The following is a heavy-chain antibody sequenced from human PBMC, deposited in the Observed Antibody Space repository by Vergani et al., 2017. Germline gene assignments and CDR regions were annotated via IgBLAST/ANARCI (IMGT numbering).Heavy chain of an antibody. Sequence: QVQLVQSGAEVKKPGASVKVSCKASGYTFTSYGISWVRQAPGQGLEWMGWISAYNGNTNYAQKLKGRVTMTTDTSTSTAYMELRSLRSDDTAVYYCARDDPWYSSSWYGGYYYYYGMDVWAKGPRSPSP. CDR1: GYTFTSYG. V-gene: IGHV1-18*04. CDR3: ARDDPWYSSSWYGGYYYYYGMDV. J-gene: IGHJ6*02. CDR2: ISAYNGNT. D-gene: IGHD6-13*01.